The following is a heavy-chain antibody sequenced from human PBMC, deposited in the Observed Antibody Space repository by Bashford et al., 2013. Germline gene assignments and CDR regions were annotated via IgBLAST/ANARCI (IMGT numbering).Heavy chain of an antibody. CDR2: IYNTVIT. D-gene: IGHD2-15*01. CDR3: ARGSCIGANCYSPLHMDV. Sequence: SETLSLTCTISGDSINSGTYYWSWVRQPAGKGLEWIGRIYNTVITHYNPALGGRVTISADTSKNQLFLRLNSVTAADTGVYYCARGSCIGANCYSPLHMDVWGKGTTVTVSS. J-gene: IGHJ6*03. CDR1: GDSINSGTYY. V-gene: IGHV4-61*02.